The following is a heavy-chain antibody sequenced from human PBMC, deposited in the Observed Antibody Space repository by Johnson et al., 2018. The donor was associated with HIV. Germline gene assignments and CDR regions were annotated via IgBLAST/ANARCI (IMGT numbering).Heavy chain of an antibody. CDR1: GFTFSSYA. D-gene: IGHD6-19*01. CDR3: ARDSLISSGWYNSDAFEI. Sequence: QVQLVESGGGVVQPGGSLRLSCAASGFTFSSYAMHWVRQAPGKGLEWVAVISYDGSNKYYADSVKGRFTISRDNSKNTLFMQMGSLRVEDTAVYYCARDSLISSGWYNSDAFEIWGQGTMVTVSS. V-gene: IGHV3-30*04. CDR2: ISYDGSNK. J-gene: IGHJ3*02.